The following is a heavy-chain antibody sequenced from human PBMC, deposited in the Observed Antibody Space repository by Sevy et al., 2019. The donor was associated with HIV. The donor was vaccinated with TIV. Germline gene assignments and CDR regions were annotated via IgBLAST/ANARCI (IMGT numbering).Heavy chain of an antibody. Sequence: SETLSLTCAVSNYSISSGYYWGWLRQPPGKGLEWIGNGYLGGSTYYNPSVQGRVTISLDTSNKHFSLRLRSVTAADTAVYYCARASGGDRLDYYGMDVWGQGTTVTVSS. CDR1: NYSISSGYY. V-gene: IGHV4-38-2*01. CDR2: GYLGGST. CDR3: ARASGGDRLDYYGMDV. D-gene: IGHD2-21*02. J-gene: IGHJ6*02.